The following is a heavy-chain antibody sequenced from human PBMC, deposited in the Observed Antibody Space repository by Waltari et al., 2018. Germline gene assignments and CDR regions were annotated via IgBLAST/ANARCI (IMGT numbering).Heavy chain of an antibody. CDR3: ASQRDVAAWFES. D-gene: IGHD6-19*01. CDR1: GYSTSTGFY. J-gene: IGHJ5*01. V-gene: IGHV4-38-2*01. CDR2: IYRGWST. Sequence: QVQLQESGPGVVKPSETLSLTCDVSGYSTSTGFYWSWIRPTSETGLAWIANIYRGWSTYYNPSFKTRVTISLDTAKNQISLKLDSVTAADTAIYYCASQRDVAAWFESWGQGTLVTVSS.